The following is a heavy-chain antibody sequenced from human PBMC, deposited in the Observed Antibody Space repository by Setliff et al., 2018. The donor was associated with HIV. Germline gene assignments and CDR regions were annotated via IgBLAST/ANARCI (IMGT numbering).Heavy chain of an antibody. CDR3: ARDPHYFDTSGYYSYFYLDY. J-gene: IGHJ4*01. V-gene: IGHV4-59*11. CDR2: IHYSGSS. CDR1: GGSITGHY. Sequence: PSETLSLTCTVSGGSITGHYWSWIRQPPGKGLEWIGYIHYSGSSNYNPSLKSRVSISVDTSKKQVSLKLNSVTAADTAVYYCARDPHYFDTSGYYSYFYLDYWGHGTLVTVSS. D-gene: IGHD3-22*01.